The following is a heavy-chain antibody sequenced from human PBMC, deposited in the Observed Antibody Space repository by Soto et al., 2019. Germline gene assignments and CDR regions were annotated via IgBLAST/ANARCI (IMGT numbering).Heavy chain of an antibody. CDR1: GFTFSASS. J-gene: IGHJ4*02. CDR2: IRNKANSYAT. CDR3: TSHSPEDMIRK. D-gene: IGHD2-15*01. Sequence: EVQLVESGGGLVQPGGSLKLSCAASGFTFSASSMHWVRQASGKGLEWVGRIRNKANSYATAYAASVKGRFTISRDDSKNTAYLQMNSLKTEDTAVYYCTSHSPEDMIRKWGQGTLVTVSS. V-gene: IGHV3-73*02.